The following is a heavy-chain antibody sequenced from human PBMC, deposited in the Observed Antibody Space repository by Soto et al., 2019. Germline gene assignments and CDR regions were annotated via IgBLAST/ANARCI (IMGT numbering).Heavy chain of an antibody. Sequence: QVQLVQSGAEVKKPGASVKVSCKASGYTFTGYYMHWVRQAPGQGLEWMGWINPNSGGTNYAQKFQGWVTMTRDTSISTAYMELSRLRSDDTAVYYCARGRGMTTVTTYYYYYYMDVWGKGTTVTVSS. CDR1: GYTFTGYY. CDR2: INPNSGGT. CDR3: ARGRGMTTVTTYYYYYYMDV. D-gene: IGHD4-17*01. V-gene: IGHV1-2*04. J-gene: IGHJ6*03.